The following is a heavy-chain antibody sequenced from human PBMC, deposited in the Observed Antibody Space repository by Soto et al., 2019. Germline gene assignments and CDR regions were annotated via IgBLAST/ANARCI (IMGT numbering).Heavy chain of an antibody. CDR2: IKQDGSEE. V-gene: IGHV3-7*01. CDR3: AREIAARL. D-gene: IGHD6-6*01. CDR1: GFTFSSYW. Sequence: VQLVASGGGLVQPGGSLRLSCAASGFTFSSYWMSWFRQAPGKGLEWVANIKQDGSEENYVDSVKGRFTISRDNAKNALYLQMNSLRVEDTAVYYCAREIAARLWGKGTTVTVSS. J-gene: IGHJ6*04.